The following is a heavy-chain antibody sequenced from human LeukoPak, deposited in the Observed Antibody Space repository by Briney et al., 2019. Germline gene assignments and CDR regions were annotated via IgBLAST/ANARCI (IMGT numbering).Heavy chain of an antibody. D-gene: IGHD3-10*01. CDR2: ISYDGSNK. J-gene: IGHJ3*02. V-gene: IGHV3-30*03. Sequence: GGSLRLSCAASGFTFSSYGMHWVRQAPGKGLEWVAVISYDGSNKYYADSVKGRFTISRDNSKNTLYLQMNSLRAEDTAVYYCARKGCDGSGSYYRCDAFDIWGQGTMVTVSS. CDR3: ARKGCDGSGSYYRCDAFDI. CDR1: GFTFSSYG.